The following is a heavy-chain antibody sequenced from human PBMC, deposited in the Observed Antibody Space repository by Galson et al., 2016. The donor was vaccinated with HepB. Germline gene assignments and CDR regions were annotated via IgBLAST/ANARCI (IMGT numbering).Heavy chain of an antibody. Sequence: SVKVSCKVPGDTFSEYAITWVRQAPGQGLEWMGGIIPRFRKPNYAQKFQGRVTITADDSTTTVYLDLNSLTSDDTAVYFCARWGASWLHNQLPDYWGQGTLVTVSS. CDR1: GDTFSEYA. J-gene: IGHJ4*02. V-gene: IGHV1-69*13. D-gene: IGHD5-12*01. CDR3: ARWGASWLHNQLPDY. CDR2: IIPRFRKP.